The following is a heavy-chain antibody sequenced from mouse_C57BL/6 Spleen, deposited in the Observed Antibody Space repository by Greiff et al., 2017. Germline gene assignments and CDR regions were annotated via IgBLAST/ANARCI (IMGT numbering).Heavy chain of an antibody. CDR2: IRSKSNNYTT. CDR1: GFSFNTYA. CDR3: VRHSQLAFDY. V-gene: IGHV10-1*01. J-gene: IGHJ2*01. Sequence: EVQLQESGGGLVQPKGSLKLSCAASGFSFNTYAMNWVRQAPGKGLEWVARIRSKSNNYTTYYVDSVKDRFTISSDDSESMLYLQMNNLKTEDTAMYYCVRHSQLAFDYWGQGTTLTVSS. D-gene: IGHD4-1*02.